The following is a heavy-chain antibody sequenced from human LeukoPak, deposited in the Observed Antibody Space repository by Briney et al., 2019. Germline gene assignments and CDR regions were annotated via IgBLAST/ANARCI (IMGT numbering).Heavy chain of an antibody. J-gene: IGHJ3*02. CDR1: GGSISSYY. Sequence: SETLSLTCTVSGGSISSYYWSWIRQPPGKGLEWIGYIYYSGSTNYNPSLKSRVTISVDTSKNQFSLKLSSVTAADTAVYYCARSGWMARDTFDIWGQGTMVTVSS. CDR3: ARSGWMARDTFDI. D-gene: IGHD5-24*01. V-gene: IGHV4-59*01. CDR2: IYYSGST.